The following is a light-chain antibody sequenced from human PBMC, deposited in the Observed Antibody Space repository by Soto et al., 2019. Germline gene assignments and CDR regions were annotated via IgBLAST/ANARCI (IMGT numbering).Light chain of an antibody. CDR3: SSYTSSSTLVV. CDR1: SSDVGGYNY. Sequence: QSALTQPASVSGSPGQSITISCTGTSSDVGGYNYVSWYQQHPGKAPKLMIYDVSNRPLGVSNRFSGSKSGNTASLTISGLQAEDEGDYYCSSYTSSSTLVVFGGGATLTVL. J-gene: IGLJ2*01. CDR2: DVS. V-gene: IGLV2-14*01.